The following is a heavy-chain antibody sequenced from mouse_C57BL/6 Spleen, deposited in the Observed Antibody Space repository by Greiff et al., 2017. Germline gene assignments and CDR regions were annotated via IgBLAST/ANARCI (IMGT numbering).Heavy chain of an antibody. CDR3: ARGDGNPAWFAY. CDR2: IDPSDSST. Sequence: QLQQPGAELVRPGTSVKLSCKASGYPFTSYWMHWVKQRPGQGLEWIGVIDPSDSSTNYNQKFKGKATLTVDTSSSTAYMQLSSLTSEDSAVYYCARGDGNPAWFAYWGQGTLVTVSA. D-gene: IGHD2-1*01. J-gene: IGHJ3*01. CDR1: GYPFTSYW. V-gene: IGHV1-59*01.